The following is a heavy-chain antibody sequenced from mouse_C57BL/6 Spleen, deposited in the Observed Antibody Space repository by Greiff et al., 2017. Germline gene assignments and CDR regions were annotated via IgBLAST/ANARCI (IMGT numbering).Heavy chain of an antibody. Sequence: EVKLVESGPGMVKPSQSLSLTCTVTGYSITSGYDWHWIRPFPGNKLEWMGYISYNGSTNYNPPLQSRIPITHDTSKNHFFLKMNSVTTEDTATYYCARGIYYGNYGLDYWGQGTTLTVSS. J-gene: IGHJ2*01. CDR2: ISYNGST. CDR1: GYSITSGYD. V-gene: IGHV3-1*01. D-gene: IGHD2-1*01. CDR3: ARGIYYGNYGLDY.